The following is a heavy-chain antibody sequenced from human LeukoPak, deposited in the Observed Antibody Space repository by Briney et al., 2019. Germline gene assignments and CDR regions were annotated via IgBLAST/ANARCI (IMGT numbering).Heavy chain of an antibody. V-gene: IGHV3-72*01. Sequence: GGSLRLSCAASGFTFSDYYMSWIRQAPGKGLEWVGRTRDKGNSYTTEYAASVKGRFTVSRDDSKNSVDLQMNSLRIEDTAVYYCARGPERGSSPYYHYGMDVWGQGTTVTVSS. J-gene: IGHJ6*02. CDR1: GFTFSDYY. CDR3: ARGPERGSSPYYHYGMDV. CDR2: TRDKGNSYTT. D-gene: IGHD1-26*01.